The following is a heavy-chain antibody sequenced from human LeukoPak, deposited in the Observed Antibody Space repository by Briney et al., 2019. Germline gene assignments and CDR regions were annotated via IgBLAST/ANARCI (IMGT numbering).Heavy chain of an antibody. D-gene: IGHD3-10*01. J-gene: IGHJ5*01. V-gene: IGHV4-34*01. Sequence: SETLSLTCAVSGGSFSGHYWTWIRQPPGKGLEWIGEIDHTGRSTYNPSLTSRVTISKDSSKNQFSLGLGSVIAADTAVYFCARGENSGSYFSYFDSWAQGTPVTVSS. CDR1: GGSFSGHY. CDR3: ARGENSGSYFSYFDS. CDR2: IDHTGRS.